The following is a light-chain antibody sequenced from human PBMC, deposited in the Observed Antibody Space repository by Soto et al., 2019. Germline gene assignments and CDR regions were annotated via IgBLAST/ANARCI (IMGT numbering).Light chain of an antibody. CDR3: AAWDDSLSGPNWV. Sequence: QAVVTQPPSASGTPGQRVTISCSGSSSNIGSNYVYWYQQLPGTAPKLLIYRNNQRPSGVPDRFSGSKSGTSASLAISGLRSEAEADYYCAAWDDSLSGPNWVFGGGTKLTVL. CDR1: SSNIGSNY. J-gene: IGLJ3*02. V-gene: IGLV1-47*01. CDR2: RNN.